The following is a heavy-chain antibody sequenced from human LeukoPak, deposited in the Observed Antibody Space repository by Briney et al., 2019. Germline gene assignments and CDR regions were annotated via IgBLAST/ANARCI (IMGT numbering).Heavy chain of an antibody. CDR3: AKSFQSYYYGLDV. CDR1: GFTFDDYA. Sequence: GGSLRLSCAASGFTFDDYAMHWVRQAPGKGLEWVSAISGSGTSTYYADSVKGRFTISRDNSKNTLFLQMNSLRAEDTAIYYCAKSFQSYYYGLDVWGQGTTVTVSS. CDR2: ISGSGTST. D-gene: IGHD3-3*02. J-gene: IGHJ6*02. V-gene: IGHV3-23*01.